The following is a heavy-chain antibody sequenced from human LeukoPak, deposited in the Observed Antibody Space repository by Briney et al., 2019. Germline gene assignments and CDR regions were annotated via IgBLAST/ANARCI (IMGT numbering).Heavy chain of an antibody. D-gene: IGHD3-22*01. CDR1: GVSVSCYY. V-gene: IGHV4-4*07. J-gene: IGHJ4*02. CDR2: VYTSGST. Sequence: PSETLSLTCSVSGVSVSCYYWSCIRQPAGKGLVSLGRVYTSGSTKYNPSHKIRVTISADKSKNQFSLKLSSVTAADTAVYYCARDRWNKIGDNTSGYYYDYWGQGTLVTVSS. CDR3: ARDRWNKIGDNTSGYYYDY.